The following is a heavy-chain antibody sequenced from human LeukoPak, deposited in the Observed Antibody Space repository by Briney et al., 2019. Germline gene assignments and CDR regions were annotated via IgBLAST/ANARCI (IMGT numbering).Heavy chain of an antibody. CDR3: ARDLDLVY. V-gene: IGHV3-30*02. Sequence: SGGSLRLSCAASGITFSNYGMHWDRQAPGKGLEWVAFIRYDGSNKYYADSVKGRFTISRDNSKNTLYLQMNSLRAEDTAVYYCARDLDLVYWGQGTLVTVSS. CDR2: IRYDGSNK. CDR1: GITFSNYG. J-gene: IGHJ4*02.